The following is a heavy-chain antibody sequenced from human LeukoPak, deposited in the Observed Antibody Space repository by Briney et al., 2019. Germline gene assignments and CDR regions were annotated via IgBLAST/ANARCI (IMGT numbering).Heavy chain of an antibody. V-gene: IGHV3-30*02. J-gene: IGHJ4*02. CDR1: GFTFSSYG. CDR2: IRYDGSNK. Sequence: GGSLRLSCAASGFTFSSYGMHWVRQAPGKGLEWVAFIRYDGSNKYYADSVKGRFTISRDNSKNTLYLQMNSLRAEDTAVYYCAKPPSGYYGSGSYYRPYFDYWGQGTLVTVSS. D-gene: IGHD3-10*01. CDR3: AKPPSGYYGSGSYYRPYFDY.